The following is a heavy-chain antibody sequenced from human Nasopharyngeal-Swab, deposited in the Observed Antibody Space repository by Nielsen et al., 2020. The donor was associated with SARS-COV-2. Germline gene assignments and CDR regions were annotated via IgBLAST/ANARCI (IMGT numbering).Heavy chain of an antibody. CDR2: INSDGSST. V-gene: IGHV3-74*01. Sequence: VRQAPGKGLVWVSRINSDGSSTSYADSVKGQFTISRDNAKNTLYLQMNSLRAEDTAVYYCASIGGLDYWGQGTLVTVSS. CDR3: ASIGGLDY. D-gene: IGHD3-16*02. J-gene: IGHJ4*02.